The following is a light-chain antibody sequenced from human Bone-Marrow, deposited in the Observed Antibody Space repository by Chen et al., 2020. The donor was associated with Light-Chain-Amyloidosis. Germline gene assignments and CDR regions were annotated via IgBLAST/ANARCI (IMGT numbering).Light chain of an antibody. Sequence: HSALPQPASVSGSPGQSITLSCTGTSSDVGGDNHVSWYQQHPDKAPKLMIYEVTNRPSWVPDRFSGSKSDNTASLTISGLQTEDEADYFCSSYTITNTLVFGSGTRVTVL. V-gene: IGLV2-14*01. CDR1: SSDVGGDNH. J-gene: IGLJ1*01. CDR2: EVT. CDR3: SSYTITNTLV.